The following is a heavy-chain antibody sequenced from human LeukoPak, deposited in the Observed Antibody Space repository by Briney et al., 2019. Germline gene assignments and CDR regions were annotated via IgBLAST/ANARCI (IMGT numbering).Heavy chain of an antibody. Sequence: GGSLRLSCAASGFTFSSYAMSWVRRAPGKGLEWVSAISGSGGSTYYADSVKGRFTISRDNSKNTLYLQMNSLRAEDTAVYYCAKGDTIFGVVIPRPHFDYWGQGTLVTVSS. J-gene: IGHJ4*02. CDR2: ISGSGGST. CDR3: AKGDTIFGVVIPRPHFDY. CDR1: GFTFSSYA. D-gene: IGHD3-3*01. V-gene: IGHV3-23*01.